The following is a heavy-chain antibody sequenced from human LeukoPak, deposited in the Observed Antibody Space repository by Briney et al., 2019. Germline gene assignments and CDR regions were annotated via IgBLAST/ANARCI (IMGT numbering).Heavy chain of an antibody. CDR3: ARDVVAGAFDI. Sequence: PGGPLRLSCAASGFTFSSYAMHWVRQAPGKGLEYVSTINTNGGSTYYANSVKGRFTISRDNSKNTLYLQMGSLRAEDMAVYYCARDVVAGAFDIWGQGTMVTVSS. D-gene: IGHD2-15*01. CDR2: INTNGGST. V-gene: IGHV3-64*01. CDR1: GFTFSSYA. J-gene: IGHJ3*02.